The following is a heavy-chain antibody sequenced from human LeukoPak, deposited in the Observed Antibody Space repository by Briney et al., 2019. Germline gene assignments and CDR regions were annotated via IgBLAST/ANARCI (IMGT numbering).Heavy chain of an antibody. V-gene: IGHV3-21*04. Sequence: PGGSLRLSCAASGFTFSSYSMNCVRQAPGKGLEWVSSISSRSGYIYYADSVKGRFTISRDNAKNSLFLQMNSLRAEDTALYYCARCGVSCYWLEYWGQGTLVTVSS. CDR1: GFTFSSYS. D-gene: IGHD2-15*01. CDR3: ARCGVSCYWLEY. J-gene: IGHJ4*02. CDR2: ISSRSGYI.